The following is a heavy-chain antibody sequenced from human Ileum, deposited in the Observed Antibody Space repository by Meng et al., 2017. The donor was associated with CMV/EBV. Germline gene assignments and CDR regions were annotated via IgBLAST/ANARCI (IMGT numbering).Heavy chain of an antibody. V-gene: IGHV3-30*19. J-gene: IGHJ4*02. D-gene: IGHD4-17*01. Sequence: GGSLRLSCAASGYSFRSYGIHWVRQAPGKGLEWVAFISYDGSNKYYADSVKGRFTISRDNSKNTLYLQMNSLRAEDTAVYYCASPSGTTVTTDFDYWGQGTLVTVSS. CDR1: GYSFRSYG. CDR2: ISYDGSNK. CDR3: ASPSGTTVTTDFDY.